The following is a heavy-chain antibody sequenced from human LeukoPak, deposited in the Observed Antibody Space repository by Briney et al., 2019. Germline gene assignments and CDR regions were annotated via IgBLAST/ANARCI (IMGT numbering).Heavy chain of an antibody. V-gene: IGHV3-23*01. Sequence: GGSLTLSCAASGFTFSSNAMSWVRQAPGKGLEWVSGISGSGGGTYYADSVKGRFTISRDNSKNTLYLQMASLRAEDTAVYYCAKVPDSSGYFNNYYMDVWGKGTTVTVSS. J-gene: IGHJ6*03. D-gene: IGHD3-22*01. CDR3: AKVPDSSGYFNNYYMDV. CDR2: ISGSGGGT. CDR1: GFTFSSNA.